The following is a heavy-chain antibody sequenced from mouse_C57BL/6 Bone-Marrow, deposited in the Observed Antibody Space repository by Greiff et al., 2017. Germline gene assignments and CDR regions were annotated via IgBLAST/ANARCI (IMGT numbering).Heavy chain of an antibody. Sequence: EVQLQQSGAELVRPGASVKLSCTASGFNIKDDYMHWVKQRPEQGLEWIGWIDPENGDTEYASKFQGKATITADTSSNTAYLQLSSLTSEDPAVYYCTRSCWFAYWGQGTLVTVSA. V-gene: IGHV14-4*01. CDR3: TRSCWFAY. D-gene: IGHD1-1*01. J-gene: IGHJ3*01. CDR2: IDPENGDT. CDR1: GFNIKDDY.